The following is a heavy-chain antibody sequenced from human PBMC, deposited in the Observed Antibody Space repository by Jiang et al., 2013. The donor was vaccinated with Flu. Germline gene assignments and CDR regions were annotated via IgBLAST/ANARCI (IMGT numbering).Heavy chain of an antibody. Sequence: KVSCKASGGTFSSYTISWVRQAPGQGLEWMGRIIPILGIANYAQKFQGRVTITADKSTSTAYMELSSLRSEDTAVYYCARDQEGGIGQWPDWGQGTLVTVSS. CDR1: GGTFSSYT. CDR3: ARDQEGGIGQWPD. D-gene: IGHD6-19*01. J-gene: IGHJ4*02. V-gene: IGHV1-69*04. CDR2: IIPILGIA.